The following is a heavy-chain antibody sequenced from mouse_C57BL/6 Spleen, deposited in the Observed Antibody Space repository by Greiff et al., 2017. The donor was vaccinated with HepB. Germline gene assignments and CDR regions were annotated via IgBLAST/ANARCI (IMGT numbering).Heavy chain of an antibody. D-gene: IGHD2-4*01. J-gene: IGHJ4*01. CDR1: GFSLTSYG. CDR2: IWRGGST. CDR3: AKGDDYDGYYYAMDY. V-gene: IGHV2-5*01. Sequence: VQLQQSGPGLVQPSQSLSITCTVSGFSLTSYGVHWVRQSPGKGLEWLGVIWRGGSTDYNAAFMSRLSITKDNSKSLVFFKMNSLRADDTAIYYCAKGDDYDGYYYAMDYWGQGTSVTVSS.